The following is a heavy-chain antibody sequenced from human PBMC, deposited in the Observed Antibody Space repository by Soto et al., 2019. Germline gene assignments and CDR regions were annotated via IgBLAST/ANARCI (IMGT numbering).Heavy chain of an antibody. CDR1: GFTFSSYA. Sequence: GGSLRLSCAASGFTFSSYAMHWVRQAPGKGLEWVAVISYDGSNKYYADSVKGRFTISRDNSKNTLYLQMNSLRAEDTAVYYCARPLWRNDYNWGYFDLWGRGTLVTV. CDR2: ISYDGSNK. D-gene: IGHD4-4*01. CDR3: ARPLWRNDYNWGYFDL. V-gene: IGHV3-30-3*01. J-gene: IGHJ2*01.